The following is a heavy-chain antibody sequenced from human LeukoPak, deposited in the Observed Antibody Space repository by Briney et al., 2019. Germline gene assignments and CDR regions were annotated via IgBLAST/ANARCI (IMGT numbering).Heavy chain of an antibody. CDR2: ISAYNGNT. J-gene: IGHJ4*02. D-gene: IGHD3-3*01. CDR3: ARDMPGYYDFWSGYYASYPPGFDY. V-gene: IGHV1-18*01. Sequence: ASVKVSCKASGYTFTSYGISWVRQAPGQGLEWMGWISAYNGNTNYAQKLQGRVTMTTDTSTSTGYMELRSLRSDDTAVYYCARDMPGYYDFWSGYYASYPPGFDYWGQGTLVTVSS. CDR1: GYTFTSYG.